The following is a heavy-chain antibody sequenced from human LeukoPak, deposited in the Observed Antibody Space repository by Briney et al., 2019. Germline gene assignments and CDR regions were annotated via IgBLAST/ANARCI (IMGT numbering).Heavy chain of an antibody. D-gene: IGHD3-16*02. CDR2: IYHSGST. V-gene: IGHV4-4*02. CDR3: ARVRRDYVWGSYRYHYFDY. Sequence: SETLSLTCAVSGGSISSSNWWSWVRQPPGKGLEWIGEIYHSGSTNYNPSLKSRVTISVDTSKNQFSLKLSSVTAADTAVYYCARVRRDYVWGSYRYHYFDYWGQGTLVTVSS. CDR1: GGSISSSNW. J-gene: IGHJ4*02.